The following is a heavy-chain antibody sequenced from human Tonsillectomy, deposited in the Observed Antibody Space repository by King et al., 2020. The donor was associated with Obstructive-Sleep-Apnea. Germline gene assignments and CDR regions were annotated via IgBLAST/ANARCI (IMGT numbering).Heavy chain of an antibody. CDR3: AKDGELWSLYYFDY. J-gene: IGHJ4*02. Sequence: VQLVESGGGLVQPGRSLRLSCAASGFTFYDFAMPWVRQAPREGLEWVSGIMLTRCILGYADSVRGRFTISRDNAKNSLYLQMNSLRAEDTALYYCAKDGELWSLYYFDYWGQGTLVTVSS. D-gene: IGHD5-18*01. CDR2: IMLTRCIL. V-gene: IGHV3-9*01. CDR1: GFTFYDFA.